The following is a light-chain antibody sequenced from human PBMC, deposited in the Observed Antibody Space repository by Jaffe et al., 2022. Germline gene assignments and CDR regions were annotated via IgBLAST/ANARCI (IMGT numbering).Light chain of an antibody. CDR2: AAS. V-gene: IGKV3-20*01. Sequence: EVVLTQSPGSLSLSPGDRATLSCRASQNVNSNYFAWYQQKPGQAPRLLLFAASSRAAGIPDRFSGSGSGTDFTLTISRLEPEDFAVYYCQQYDTSGTFGQGTKVEIK. J-gene: IGKJ1*01. CDR1: QNVNSNY. CDR3: QQYDTSGT.